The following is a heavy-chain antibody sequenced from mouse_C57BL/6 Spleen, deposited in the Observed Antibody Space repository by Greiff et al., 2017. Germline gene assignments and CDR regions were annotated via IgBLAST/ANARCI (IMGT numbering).Heavy chain of an antibody. D-gene: IGHD2-4*01. Sequence: EVKLEESGPGMVKPSQSLSLTCTVTGYSITSGYDRHWIRHFPGNKLEWMGYISYSGSTNYNPSPKSRISITHDTSKNHFFLKLNSVTTEDTATYYCARAGYDYDEDWFAYWGQGALVTVSA. V-gene: IGHV3-1*01. J-gene: IGHJ3*01. CDR1: GYSITSGYD. CDR3: ARAGYDYDEDWFAY. CDR2: ISYSGST.